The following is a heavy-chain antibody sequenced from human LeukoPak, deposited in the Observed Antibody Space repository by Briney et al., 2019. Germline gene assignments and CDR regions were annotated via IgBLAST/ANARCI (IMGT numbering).Heavy chain of an antibody. CDR3: AKTVGYCSGGSCLNWSDP. V-gene: IGHV3-23*01. CDR1: GFTFSSYA. Sequence: GGSLRLSCAASGFTFSSYAMSWVRQAPGKGLEWVSAISGSGGSTYYADSVKGRFTISRDNSKNTLYLQMNSLRAEDTAVYYCAKTVGYCSGGSCLNWSDPWGQGTLVTVSS. J-gene: IGHJ5*02. CDR2: ISGSGGST. D-gene: IGHD2-15*01.